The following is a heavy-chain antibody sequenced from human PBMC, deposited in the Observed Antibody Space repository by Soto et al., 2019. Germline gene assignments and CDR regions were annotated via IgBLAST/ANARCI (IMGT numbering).Heavy chain of an antibody. J-gene: IGHJ6*02. D-gene: IGHD6-19*01. CDR3: ARDMPWLDLGNYGMDV. CDR2: ISYDGSNK. CDR1: GFTFSSYA. Sequence: QVQLVESGGGVVQPGRSLRLSCAASGFTFSSYAMHWVRQAPGKGLEWVAVISYDGSNKYYADSVKGRFTISRDNSKNTLYLQMNSLRAEDTAVYYCARDMPWLDLGNYGMDVWGQGTTVTVSS. V-gene: IGHV3-30-3*01.